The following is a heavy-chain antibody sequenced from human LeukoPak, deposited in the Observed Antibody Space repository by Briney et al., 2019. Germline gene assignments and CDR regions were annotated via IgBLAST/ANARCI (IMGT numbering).Heavy chain of an antibody. D-gene: IGHD2-2*01. J-gene: IGHJ5*02. CDR3: ASGDVVVVPAPVGFDP. CDR2: ISYDGSNK. Sequence: GGSLRLSCAASGFTFSSYAMHWVRQAPGKGLEWVAVISYDGSNKYYADSVKGRFTISRDNSKNTLYLQMNSLRAEDTAVYYCASGDVVVVPAPVGFDPWGQGTLVTVSS. V-gene: IGHV3-30-3*01. CDR1: GFTFSSYA.